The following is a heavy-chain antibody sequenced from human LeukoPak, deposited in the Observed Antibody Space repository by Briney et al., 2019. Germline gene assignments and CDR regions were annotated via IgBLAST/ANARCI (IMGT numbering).Heavy chain of an antibody. CDR1: GYTFTAYY. Sequence: GASVKVSCKASGYTFTAYYIHWVRQAPGQGLEWMGIINPSGGSTSYAQKFQGRVTMTRDTSTSTVYMELSSLRSEDTAVYYCARGVPSPFGYYYYMDVWGKGTTVTISS. J-gene: IGHJ6*03. CDR3: ARGVPSPFGYYYYMDV. D-gene: IGHD3-10*01. V-gene: IGHV1-46*01. CDR2: INPSGGST.